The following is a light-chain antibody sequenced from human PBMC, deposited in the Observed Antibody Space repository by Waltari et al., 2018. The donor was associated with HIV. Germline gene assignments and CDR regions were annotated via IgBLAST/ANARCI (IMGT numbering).Light chain of an antibody. Sequence: QSALTQPASVSGSPGQSITISCTGTSSDIGYFQFVSWYQQHPGKAPKLMSYDVSSRPSGVSDRISGSKSGNTASLTISGLQPEDEADYYCSSYTSGSTWVFGGGTKVTVL. CDR3: SSYTSGSTWV. J-gene: IGLJ3*02. CDR2: DVS. CDR1: SSDIGYFQF. V-gene: IGLV2-14*03.